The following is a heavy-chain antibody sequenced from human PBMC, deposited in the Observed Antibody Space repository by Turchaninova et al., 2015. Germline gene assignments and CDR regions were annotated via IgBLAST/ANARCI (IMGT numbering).Heavy chain of an antibody. Sequence: GGGVVQPGGSLRLSCAASGFTFSNYGMHWVRQAPDKGLEWVAFKRYDGDNKYYADSVKGRFSSSRDNSKNTLYLQMKSLRAEETAVYYSAKDAAGGYSYGYPADYWGQGTLVTVST. CDR1: GFTFSNYG. J-gene: IGHJ4*02. V-gene: IGHV3-30*02. CDR3: AKDAAGGYSYGYPADY. CDR2: KRYDGDNK. D-gene: IGHD5-18*01.